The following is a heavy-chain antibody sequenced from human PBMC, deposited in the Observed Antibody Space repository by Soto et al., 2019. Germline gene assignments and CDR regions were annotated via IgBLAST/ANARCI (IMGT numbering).Heavy chain of an antibody. J-gene: IGHJ4*02. V-gene: IGHV1-2*02. CDR1: GYTFTGYY. CDR3: GKGRSGDVGVFY. CDR2: ISPNSGGT. D-gene: IGHD1-26*01. Sequence: QVQLVQSGAEVKKSGASVKVSCKASGYTFTGYYIHWVRQAPGQGPEWMGEISPNSGGTKYAQRFQGRVTMTRDTSITRVYVELSNLSPDDTAVYYCGKGRSGDVGVFYWGQGTLVTVYS.